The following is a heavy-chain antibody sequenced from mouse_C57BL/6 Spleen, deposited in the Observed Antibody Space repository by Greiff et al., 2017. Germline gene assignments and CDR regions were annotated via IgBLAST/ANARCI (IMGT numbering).Heavy chain of an antibody. Sequence: EVKLVESGGGLVKPGGSLKLSCAASGFTFSDYGMHWVRQAPEKGLEWVAYISSGSSTIYYADTVKGRFTISRDNAKNTLFLQMTSLRSEDTAMYYCARECTTVDAMDYWGQGTSVTVSS. CDR3: ARECTTVDAMDY. CDR1: GFTFSDYG. CDR2: ISSGSSTI. J-gene: IGHJ4*01. V-gene: IGHV5-17*01. D-gene: IGHD1-1*01.